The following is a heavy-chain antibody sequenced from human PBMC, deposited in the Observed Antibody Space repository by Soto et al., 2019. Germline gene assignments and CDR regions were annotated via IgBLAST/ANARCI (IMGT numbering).Heavy chain of an antibody. CDR3: ARGPPWELLVDY. Sequence: GGSLRLSGAASGFTFISYSMNWVGQAPGKGLGWVSSISSSSSYIYNADSVKGRFTISSSNAKNSLYLPMNSLRAEDTAVYYWARGPPWELLVDYLGQGTLVTVSS. D-gene: IGHD1-26*01. CDR2: ISSSSSYI. J-gene: IGHJ4*02. CDR1: GFTFISYS. V-gene: IGHV3-21*01.